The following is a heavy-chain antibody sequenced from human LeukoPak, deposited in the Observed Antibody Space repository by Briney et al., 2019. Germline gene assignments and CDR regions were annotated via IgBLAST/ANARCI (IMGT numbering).Heavy chain of an antibody. J-gene: IGHJ6*03. CDR3: ATRLTVAGYYDYYYMDV. CDR2: LRGRGDST. Sequence: GGCLRVSSAASDFSISSSGMSWVRHAPRRGVQWGSSLRGRGDSTYYPDAVKGRFTISRDNSKNTLYLEMNSLRAEDTAVYYCATRLTVAGYYDYYYMDVWGKGTMVTVSS. V-gene: IGHV3-23*01. CDR1: DFSISSSG. D-gene: IGHD6-19*01.